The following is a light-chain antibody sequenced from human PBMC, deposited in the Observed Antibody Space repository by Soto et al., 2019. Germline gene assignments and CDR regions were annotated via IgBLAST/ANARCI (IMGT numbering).Light chain of an antibody. V-gene: IGKV3-20*01. CDR1: QSVSSSY. CDR2: GAS. J-gene: IGKJ1*01. CDR3: QQYGSSPLVA. Sequence: EIVLTQSPGTLSLSPGERATLSCRASQSVSSSYLAWYQQKPGQAPRLLIYGASSRATGIPDRFSGSGSGTDFTLTISRLEPEDFAVYYCQQYGSSPLVAFGQGTKVDI.